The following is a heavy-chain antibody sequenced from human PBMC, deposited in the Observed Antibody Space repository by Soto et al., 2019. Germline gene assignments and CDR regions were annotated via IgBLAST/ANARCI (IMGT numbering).Heavy chain of an antibody. CDR2: ISLGGTT. CDR3: VKQAVGSMSSE. D-gene: IGHD6-6*01. CDR1: GAPISSLTYY. Sequence: PSETLSLTCAVSGAPISSLTYYWVWIRQPPGKGLEWIASISLGGTTYYSPSLKSRLTASLDTSNNPVSLILSSVTVTDTAVYFCVKQAVGSMSSEWGPGTLVTVSS. J-gene: IGHJ4*02. V-gene: IGHV4-39*01.